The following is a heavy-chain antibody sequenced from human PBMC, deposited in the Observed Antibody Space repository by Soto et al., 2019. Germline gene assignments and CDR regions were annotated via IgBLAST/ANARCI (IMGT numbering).Heavy chain of an antibody. Sequence: PSETLSLTCTVSGGSITSSSYYWGWIRQPPGKGLEWIGTIFHGGTTYYNPSLKSRVAISVDTSKNQFSLNLRSVTAADTAMYYCARRGGVKQINKYFDSWGAGTLVTVPS. D-gene: IGHD3-10*01. J-gene: IGHJ5*01. CDR3: ARRGGVKQINKYFDS. CDR1: GGSITSSSYY. V-gene: IGHV4-39*01. CDR2: IFHGGTT.